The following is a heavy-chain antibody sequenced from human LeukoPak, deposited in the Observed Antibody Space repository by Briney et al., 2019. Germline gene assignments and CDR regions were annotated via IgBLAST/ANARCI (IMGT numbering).Heavy chain of an antibody. CDR3: ARGGWSYYFDS. CDR1: GFTFSSYA. D-gene: IGHD2-15*01. V-gene: IGHV3-23*01. J-gene: IGHJ4*02. Sequence: GGSLRLSCAASGFTFSSYAMSWVRQAPGKGLECISGFSGSGGSTYYADSVKGRFTISRDDSKNTLYLQMNSLRAEDTAVYYCARGGWSYYFDSWGQGTLVTVSS. CDR2: FSGSGGST.